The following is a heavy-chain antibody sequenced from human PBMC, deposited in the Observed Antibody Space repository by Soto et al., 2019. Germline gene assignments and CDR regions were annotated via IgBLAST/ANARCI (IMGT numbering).Heavy chain of an antibody. CDR3: ATVGDIVVVQAAESVRCLDP. V-gene: IGHV4-30-4*01. D-gene: IGHD2-2*01. CDR2: IYYSGST. Sequence: PSETLSLTCTVSGGSISSGDYYWSWIRQPPGKGLEWIGCIYYSGSTYYNPSLKSRVTISVDTSKNQFSLKLSSVTAAATAVYYCATVGDIVVVQAAESVRCLDPCGQGTRVAV. J-gene: IGHJ5*02. CDR1: GGSISSGDYY.